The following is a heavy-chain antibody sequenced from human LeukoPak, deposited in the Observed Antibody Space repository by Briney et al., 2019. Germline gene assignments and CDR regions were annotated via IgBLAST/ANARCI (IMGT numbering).Heavy chain of an antibody. J-gene: IGHJ4*02. CDR2: ISSSSSTI. Sequence: GGSLRLSCAASGFTFSSYSMQWVRQAPGRGLEWVSYISSSSSTIYYADSVKGRFTISRDNAKNSLYLQMDSLRAEDSAVYYCAKEEAWGVNAFDHWGQGALVTVSS. V-gene: IGHV3-48*01. D-gene: IGHD3-10*01. CDR1: GFTFSSYS. CDR3: AKEEAWGVNAFDH.